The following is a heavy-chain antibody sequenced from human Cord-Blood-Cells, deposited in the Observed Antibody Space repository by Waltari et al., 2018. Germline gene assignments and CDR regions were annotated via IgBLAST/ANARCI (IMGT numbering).Heavy chain of an antibody. V-gene: IGHV4-38-2*01. J-gene: IGHJ4*02. CDR1: GYSISSGYY. Sequence: QVQLQESGPGLVKPSETLSLTCAVSGYSISSGYYWGWIRQPPGKGLEWIGSIYHSGSPSSNPSLKRRVTISVDTSKNQFSLKLSSVTAADTAVYYCARVDWNDGLDDYWGQGTLVTVSS. D-gene: IGHD1-1*01. CDR2: IYHSGSP. CDR3: ARVDWNDGLDDY.